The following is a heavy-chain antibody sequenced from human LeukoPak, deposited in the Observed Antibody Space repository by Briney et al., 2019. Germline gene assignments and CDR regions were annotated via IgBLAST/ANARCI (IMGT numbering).Heavy chain of an antibody. CDR1: GGSFSGYY. V-gene: IGHV4-59*10. J-gene: IGHJ4*02. Sequence: SETLSLTCVVNGGSFSGYYWTWIRQAPGKGLEWIGRIYTSGSTNYNPSLKSRVTMSVDTSKNQFSLKLSSVTAADTAVYYCARDGNGERIFDYWGQGTLVTVSS. D-gene: IGHD1-1*01. CDR3: ARDGNGERIFDY. CDR2: IYTSGST.